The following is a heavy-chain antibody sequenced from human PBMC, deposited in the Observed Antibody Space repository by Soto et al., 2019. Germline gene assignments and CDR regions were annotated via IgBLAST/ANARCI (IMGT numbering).Heavy chain of an antibody. CDR1: GFPFTTYG. D-gene: IGHD3-10*01. CDR2: ISYDGSNK. J-gene: IGHJ4*02. CDR3: VGGEYYFDS. Sequence: QVQLVESGGGVVQPGRSLRLSCAASGFPFTTYGMHWVREGPGKGLEWVAVISYDGSNKYYADSVKGRFTISRDNSKNKLYLQMNSLRPEDTALYYCVGGEYYFDSRGQGTLVTVSS. V-gene: IGHV3-30*03.